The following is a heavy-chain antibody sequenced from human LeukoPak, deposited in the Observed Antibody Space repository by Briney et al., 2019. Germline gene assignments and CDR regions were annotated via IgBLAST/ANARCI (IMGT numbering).Heavy chain of an antibody. J-gene: IGHJ4*02. CDR2: INHSGST. Sequence: SETLSLTCAVYGGSFSGYYWSWIRQPPGKGLEWIGKINHSGSTNYNPSLKSRVTISVDTSKNQFSLKLSSVTAADTAVYYCARAYGDYSGDYFDYWGQGTLVTVSS. CDR1: GGSFSGYY. V-gene: IGHV4-34*01. D-gene: IGHD4-17*01. CDR3: ARAYGDYSGDYFDY.